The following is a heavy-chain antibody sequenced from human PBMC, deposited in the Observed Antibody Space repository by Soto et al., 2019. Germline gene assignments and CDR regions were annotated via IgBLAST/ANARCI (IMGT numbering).Heavy chain of an antibody. V-gene: IGHV4-4*07. J-gene: IGHJ5*02. D-gene: IGHD3-9*01. Sequence: SETLSLTCAVSGVSIKTYYWSWIRKPAGKGLEWIGRIYTTGSANHNPSLKSRVTMSVDTSKNQVSLKLTSVTAADAGVYYCARDDYYDSNNWFDPWGQGILATVSS. CDR1: GVSIKTYY. CDR2: IYTTGSA. CDR3: ARDDYYDSNNWFDP.